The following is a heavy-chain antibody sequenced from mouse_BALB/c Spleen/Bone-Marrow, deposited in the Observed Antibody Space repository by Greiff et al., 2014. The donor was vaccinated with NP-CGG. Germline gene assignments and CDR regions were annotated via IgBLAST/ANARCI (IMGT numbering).Heavy chain of an antibody. CDR3: AGDYDVNFDY. CDR1: GYTFTSYV. CDR2: INPHNDGT. Sequence: EVQLQQSGPELVKPGASVKMSCKASGYTFTSYVMHWVKQKPGQGLEWIGYINPHNDGTKYNEKFKGKATLTSDKSSSTAYMELSSLTSEDSAVYYCAGDYDVNFDYWGQGTTLTVSS. V-gene: IGHV1-14*01. D-gene: IGHD2-4*01. J-gene: IGHJ2*01.